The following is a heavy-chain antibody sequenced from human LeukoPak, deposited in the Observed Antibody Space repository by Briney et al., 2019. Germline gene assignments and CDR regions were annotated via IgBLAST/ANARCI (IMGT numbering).Heavy chain of an antibody. J-gene: IGHJ4*02. CDR3: ARTQPTNYYDSSGPRGPLDY. Sequence: GRSLRLSCAASGFTFSSYAMHWVRQAPGKGLEWVAVISYDGSNKYYADSVKGRFTISRDNSKNTLYLQMNSLRAEDTAVYYCARTQPTNYYDSSGPRGPLDYWGQGTLVTVSS. CDR1: GFTFSSYA. CDR2: ISYDGSNK. D-gene: IGHD3-22*01. V-gene: IGHV3-30-3*01.